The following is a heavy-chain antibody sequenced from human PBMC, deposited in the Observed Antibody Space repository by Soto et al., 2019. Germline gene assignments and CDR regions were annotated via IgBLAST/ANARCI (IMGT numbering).Heavy chain of an antibody. CDR2: INPNSGGT. CDR3: ARGLTPITMVRVVIIKNDAFDI. V-gene: IGHV1-2*04. D-gene: IGHD3-10*01. CDR1: GYTFTGYY. J-gene: IGHJ3*02. Sequence: ASVKVSCKASGYTFTGYYMHWVRQAPGQGLEWMGWINPNSGGTNYAQKFHGWVTMTSDTSISTAYMELSRLRSDDTAVYYCARGLTPITMVRVVIIKNDAFDIWGQGTMVTVS.